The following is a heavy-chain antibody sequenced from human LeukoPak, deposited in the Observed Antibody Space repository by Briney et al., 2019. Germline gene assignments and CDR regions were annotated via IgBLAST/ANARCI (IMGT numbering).Heavy chain of an antibody. CDR3: ARGRGSGHKENWFDP. CDR2: MNPNSGNT. V-gene: IGHV1-8*01. Sequence: ASVKVSCKASGYTLTTYYINWVRQATRQGLEWMGWMNPNSGNTGYTQKFQGRVTMTRNTSISTAYMELSSLRSEDTAVYYCARGRGSGHKENWFDPWGQGTLVTVSS. CDR1: GYTLTTYY. J-gene: IGHJ5*02. D-gene: IGHD6-19*01.